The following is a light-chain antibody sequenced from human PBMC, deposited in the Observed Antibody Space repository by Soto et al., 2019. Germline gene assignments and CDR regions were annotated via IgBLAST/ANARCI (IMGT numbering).Light chain of an antibody. J-gene: IGKJ4*01. V-gene: IGKV3D-15*01. CDR2: GAS. CDR3: QQYNNWPLT. Sequence: EIVMTQSPATLSVSPGERATLSCRASQSVSSNLAWYQQKPGQAPRLLIYGASTRATGIPARFSGSGSGTEFTLTISSLQSEDFAVYYCQQYNNWPLTFGGGTMV. CDR1: QSVSSN.